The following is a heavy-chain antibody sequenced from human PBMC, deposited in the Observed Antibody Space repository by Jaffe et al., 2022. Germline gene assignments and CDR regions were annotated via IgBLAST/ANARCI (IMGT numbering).Heavy chain of an antibody. CDR2: ISDSASIT. CDR1: GFTFSNYA. J-gene: IGHJ5*02. CDR3: AKYLGYCSGGSCPRWFDP. D-gene: IGHD2-15*01. Sequence: EVQLLESGGGLVQPGGSLRLSCAASGFTFSNYAMNWVRQAPGKGLEWVSVISDSASITYYTDSVKGRFTISRDNSKNTLYLQMNSLRAEDTAVYYCAKYLGYCSGGSCPRWFDPWGQGTLVTVSS. V-gene: IGHV3-23*01.